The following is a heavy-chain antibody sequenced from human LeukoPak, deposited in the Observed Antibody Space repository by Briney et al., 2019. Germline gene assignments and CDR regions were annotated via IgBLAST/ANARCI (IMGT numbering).Heavy chain of an antibody. CDR1: GYTFTSYD. Sequence: ASVKVSCKASGYTFTSYDINWVRQATGQGLEWMGWMNPNSGNTGYAQKFQGGVTITRNTSISTAYMELSSLRSEDTAVYYCARGLGYYDFWSGYQTNTPTDYWGQGTLVTVSS. CDR3: ARGLGYYDFWSGYQTNTPTDY. V-gene: IGHV1-8*03. J-gene: IGHJ4*02. CDR2: MNPNSGNT. D-gene: IGHD3-3*01.